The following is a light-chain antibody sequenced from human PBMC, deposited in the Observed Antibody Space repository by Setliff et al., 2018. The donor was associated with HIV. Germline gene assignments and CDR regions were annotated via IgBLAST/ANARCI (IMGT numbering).Light chain of an antibody. J-gene: IGLJ1*01. V-gene: IGLV2-14*01. CDR2: EVR. Sequence: QSVLTQPASVSGSPGQSITTSCTGTSRDVGGYNYVSWYQQHPGKAPKLIIYEVRNRPSGVSNRFSGSKSGNAASLTISGLQTEDEADYYCSSYAITNTLPFGTGTKVTVL. CDR3: SSYAITNTLP. CDR1: SRDVGGYNY.